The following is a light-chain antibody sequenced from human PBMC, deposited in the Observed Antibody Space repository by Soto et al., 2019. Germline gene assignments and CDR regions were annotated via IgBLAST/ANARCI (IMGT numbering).Light chain of an antibody. V-gene: IGKV3-20*01. J-gene: IGKJ1*01. CDR1: QSVSSSY. Sequence: EIVLTQSPGTLSLSPGERATLSYRASQSVSSSYLAWYQQKPGQAPRLLIYGASSRATGIPDRFSGSGSGTDFTLTISRLEPEDFAVYYCQQYGSSPRAFGQGTKVEIK. CDR3: QQYGSSPRA. CDR2: GAS.